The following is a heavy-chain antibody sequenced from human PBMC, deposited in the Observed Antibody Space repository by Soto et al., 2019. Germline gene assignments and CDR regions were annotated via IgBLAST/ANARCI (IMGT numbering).Heavy chain of an antibody. CDR2: IIPIFGTA. CDR1: GGTFIMYA. D-gene: IGHD3-22*01. V-gene: IGHV1-69*01. Sequence: SVNVSCKAAGGTFIMYASSWVRQAPGQGLEWMGGIIPIFGTANYAQKFQGRVTITADESTSTAYMDLSRLRFEDTAVYYCARGWGYDSDTYYYAYWGQGTLVTVSS. CDR3: ARGWGYDSDTYYYAY. J-gene: IGHJ4*02.